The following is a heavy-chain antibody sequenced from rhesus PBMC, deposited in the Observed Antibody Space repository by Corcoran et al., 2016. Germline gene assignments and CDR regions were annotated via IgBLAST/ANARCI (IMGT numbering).Heavy chain of an antibody. D-gene: IGHD5-42*01. CDR2: IFGSIGST. Sequence: QLQLQESGPGLVKPSETLSLTCADSGGSISSGVGWRWRRQPPGKGLEWIGNIFGSIGSTYYNPSLKSRVTISTDTSKNQFSLKLSSVTAADTAVYYCARVGVLGIGGLDSWGQGVVVTVSS. J-gene: IGHJ6*01. CDR1: GGSISSGVG. V-gene: IGHV4S7*01. CDR3: ARVGVLGIGGLDS.